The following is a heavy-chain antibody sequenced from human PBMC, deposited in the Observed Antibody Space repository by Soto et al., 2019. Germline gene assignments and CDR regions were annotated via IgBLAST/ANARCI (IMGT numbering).Heavy chain of an antibody. V-gene: IGHV1-3*01. D-gene: IGHD1-26*01. J-gene: IGHJ2*01. CDR1: GYTFTSYA. CDR3: ARFPRRVGATTYWYFDL. Sequence: GASVKVSCKASGYTFTSYAMYWVRQAPGQRLEWMGWINAGNGNTKYSQKFQGRVTITRDTSASTAYMELSSLRSEDTAVYYCARFPRRVGATTYWYFDLWGRGTLVTVSS. CDR2: INAGNGNT.